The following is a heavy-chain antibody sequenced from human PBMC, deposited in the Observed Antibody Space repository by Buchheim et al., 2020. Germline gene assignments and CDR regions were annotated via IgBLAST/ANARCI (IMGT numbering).Heavy chain of an antibody. D-gene: IGHD3-3*01. CDR2: IKEDGSEK. CDR3: TRAYYDFWSGYYIDY. Sequence: EVQLVESGGGLVQPGGSLRLSCAASGFTFSSYWMSWVRQAPGKGLEWVANIKEDGSEKYYVDSVKGRFTISKGNAKNSLYLQVNSLRAEDTAVYYCTRAYYDFWSGYYIDYWGQGTL. J-gene: IGHJ4*02. V-gene: IGHV3-7*01. CDR1: GFTFSSYW.